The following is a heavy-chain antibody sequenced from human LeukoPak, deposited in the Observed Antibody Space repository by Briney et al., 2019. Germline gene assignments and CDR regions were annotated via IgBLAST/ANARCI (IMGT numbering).Heavy chain of an antibody. V-gene: IGHV3-11*04. CDR3: AREASGYYHVFDS. CDR2: ITNSGRST. J-gene: IGHJ4*02. D-gene: IGHD3-3*01. Sequence: GGSLRLSCEASGFSLSTYFLSWIRQAPGKGLEWVSYITNSGRSTKYADAVMGRFTISRDNAKQSVYLEMTDLRAEDTAVYYCAREASGYYHVFDSWGQGTLVTVS. CDR1: GFSLSTYF.